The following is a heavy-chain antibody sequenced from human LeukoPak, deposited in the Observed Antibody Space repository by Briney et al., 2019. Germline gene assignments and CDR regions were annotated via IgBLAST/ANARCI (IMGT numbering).Heavy chain of an antibody. CDR1: GLTVTSNY. D-gene: IGHD2-2*01. CDR2: IYTDGTT. V-gene: IGHV3-53*01. Sequence: PGGSLRLSCAASGLTVTSNYMSWVRQAPGKGLEWVSIIYTDGTTFYADSVKGRFAISRDNSKNTLFPQMSSLSPEDTAVYYCAHHLSGGVATAAFDYWGLGTLVTVSS. J-gene: IGHJ4*02. CDR3: AHHLSGGVATAAFDY.